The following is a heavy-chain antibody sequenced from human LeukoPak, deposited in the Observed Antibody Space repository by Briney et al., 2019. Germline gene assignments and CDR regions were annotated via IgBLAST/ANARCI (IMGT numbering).Heavy chain of an antibody. Sequence: PSETLSLTCTVSGGSISSSSYYWGWIRQPPGKGLEWIGSIYYSGSTYYNPSLKSRVTISVDTSKNQFSLKLSSVTAADTAVYYCARHGRDLKYSSSWYKRLNWFDPWGQGTLVTVSS. CDR3: ARHGRDLKYSSSWYKRLNWFDP. J-gene: IGHJ5*02. CDR1: GGSISSSSYY. D-gene: IGHD6-13*01. CDR2: IYYSGST. V-gene: IGHV4-39*01.